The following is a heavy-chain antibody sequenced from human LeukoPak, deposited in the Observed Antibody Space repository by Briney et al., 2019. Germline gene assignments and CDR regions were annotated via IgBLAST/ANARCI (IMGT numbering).Heavy chain of an antibody. D-gene: IGHD3-16*02. J-gene: IGHJ4*02. CDR3: ARVSVGGLSRGDFDY. CDR1: GGSISSGGYY. CDR2: IYHSGST. Sequence: PSQTLSLTCTVSGGSISSGGYYWSWIRQPPGKGLEWIGYIYHSGSTYYNPSLKSRVTISVDRSKNQFSLKLSSVTAADTAVYYCARVSVGGLSRGDFDYWGQGTLVTVSS. V-gene: IGHV4-30-2*01.